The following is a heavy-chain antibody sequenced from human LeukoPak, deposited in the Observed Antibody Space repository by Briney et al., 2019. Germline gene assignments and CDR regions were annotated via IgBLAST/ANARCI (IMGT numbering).Heavy chain of an antibody. CDR3: ATPFRDSSGSYYNDWFDP. CDR2: INSDGSST. J-gene: IGHJ5*02. D-gene: IGHD3-22*01. V-gene: IGHV3-74*01. CDR1: GFTFSTYW. Sequence: GGSLRLSCTASGFTFSTYWMHWVRQAPGKGLVWVSRINSDGSSTTYADSVKGRFTISRDNAKNTLYLQMKSLRAEDTGVYYCATPFRDSSGSYYNDWFDPWGQGTLVTVSS.